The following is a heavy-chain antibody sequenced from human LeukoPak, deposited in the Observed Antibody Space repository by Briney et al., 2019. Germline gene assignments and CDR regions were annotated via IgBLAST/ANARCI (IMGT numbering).Heavy chain of an antibody. V-gene: IGHV4-39*07. D-gene: IGHD1-26*01. CDR3: ARGGGIVGATAWGYFDY. J-gene: IGHJ4*02. CDR2: INHSGST. CDR1: GGSISSSSYY. Sequence: SETLSLTCTVSGGSISSSSYYWSWIRQPPGKGLEWIGEINHSGSTNYNPSLKSRVTISVDTSKNQFSLKLSSVTAADTAVYYCARGGGIVGATAWGYFDYWGQGTLVTVSS.